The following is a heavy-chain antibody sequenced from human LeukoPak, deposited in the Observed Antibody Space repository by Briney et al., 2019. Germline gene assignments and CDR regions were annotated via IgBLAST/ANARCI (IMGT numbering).Heavy chain of an antibody. CDR1: GQTFSSYG. CDR2: MSGYNGNT. Sequence: GASVKVSCKTSGQTFSSYGFSWVRQAPGQGLEWMGWMSGYNGNTKFEEKFQDRVTMTTDTSTNTAYMELRSLRSDDTATYYCATGYPKRRPSDMLTVPLFDYWGQGSLVIVSS. V-gene: IGHV1-18*01. J-gene: IGHJ4*02. CDR3: ATGYPKRRPSDMLTVPLFDY. D-gene: IGHD3-9*01.